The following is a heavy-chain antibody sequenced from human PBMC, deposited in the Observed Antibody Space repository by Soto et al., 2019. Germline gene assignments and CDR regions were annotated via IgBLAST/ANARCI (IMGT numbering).Heavy chain of an antibody. Sequence: EVQLVESGGGLVQPGRSLRLSCAASGFTFDDYAMHWVRQAPGKGLEWVSGISWNSGSIGYVDSVKGRFTISRDNAKNSLYLQMNSLRAEDTALYYCAKDIVVVPDRWTRFDYWGQGTLVTVSS. V-gene: IGHV3-9*01. J-gene: IGHJ4*02. CDR3: AKDIVVVPDRWTRFDY. CDR2: ISWNSGSI. D-gene: IGHD2-2*01. CDR1: GFTFDDYA.